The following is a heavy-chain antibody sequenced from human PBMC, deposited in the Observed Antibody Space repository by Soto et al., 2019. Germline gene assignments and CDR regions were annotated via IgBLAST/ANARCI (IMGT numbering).Heavy chain of an antibody. D-gene: IGHD5-18*01. J-gene: IGHJ4*01. Sequence: GGSLRLSCAASGFALRLYCLNWVRQAPGKGLEWVSSISDNGKYIYYADSVKGRFTISRDNAKNSLYLQMNSLRAEDTAVYYFVRDVQHRKQSYVYWGHGPLVTL. V-gene: IGHV3-21*01. CDR3: VRDVQHRKQSYVY. CDR1: GFALRLYC. CDR2: ISDNGKYI.